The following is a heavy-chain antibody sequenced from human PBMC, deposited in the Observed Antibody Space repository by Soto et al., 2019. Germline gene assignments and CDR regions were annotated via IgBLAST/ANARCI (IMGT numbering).Heavy chain of an antibody. J-gene: IGHJ6*02. D-gene: IGHD2-15*01. Sequence: ASVKVSCKASGYTFTSYYMHWVRQAPGQGREWMGIINPSGCSTSYAQNLQGTVTMTRDRSTSTVYMELSSLRSEATAVYYCARDVFCSGGSCYSGVGCYYYGMDVWGQGTTVTVSS. V-gene: IGHV1-46*01. CDR2: INPSGCST. CDR1: GYTFTSYY. CDR3: ARDVFCSGGSCYSGVGCYYYGMDV.